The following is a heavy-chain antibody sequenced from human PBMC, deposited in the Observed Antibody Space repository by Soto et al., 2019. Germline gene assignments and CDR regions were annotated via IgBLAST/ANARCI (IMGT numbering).Heavy chain of an antibody. V-gene: IGHV2-5*01. CDR1: AFSLSTSGVG. D-gene: IGHD3-9*01. J-gene: IGHJ4*02. Sequence: GPTLVNPTQTLTLTCTFSAFSLSTSGVGVGWIRQPPGKALEWLAVIYWNDDKRYSPSLKSRLTITKDTSKNQVVLTVTNVDPVDTATYYCTHRSDHILTGYYQWGQGTPVTVSS. CDR3: THRSDHILTGYYQ. CDR2: IYWNDDK.